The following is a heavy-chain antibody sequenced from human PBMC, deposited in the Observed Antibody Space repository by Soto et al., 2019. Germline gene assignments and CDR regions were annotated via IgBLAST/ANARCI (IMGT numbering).Heavy chain of an antibody. CDR3: AKGYELAAGYSSGWPYYYYGMDV. CDR2: ISYDGSNK. CDR1: GFTFSSYG. V-gene: IGHV3-30*18. Sequence: VGSLRLSCAASGFTFSSYGMHWVRQAPGKGLEWVAVISYDGSNKYYADSVKGRFTISRDNSKNTLYLQMNSLRAEDTAVYYCAKGYELAAGYSSGWPYYYYGMDVWGQGTTVTVSS. D-gene: IGHD6-19*01. J-gene: IGHJ6*02.